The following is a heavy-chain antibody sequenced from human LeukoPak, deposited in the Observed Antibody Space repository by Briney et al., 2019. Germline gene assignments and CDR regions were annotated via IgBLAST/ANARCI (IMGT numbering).Heavy chain of an antibody. Sequence: ASVKVSCKASGYTFTSYAMNWVRQAPGQGLEWMGWINPNTDATNYAQKFQGRVTLTRDTSITSAFMELTRLRSDDTAVYYCARDRGYYGDQIGYWGQGTLVTVSS. CDR3: ARDRGYYGDQIGY. CDR2: INPNTDAT. J-gene: IGHJ4*02. D-gene: IGHD4-17*01. CDR1: GYTFTSYA. V-gene: IGHV1-2*02.